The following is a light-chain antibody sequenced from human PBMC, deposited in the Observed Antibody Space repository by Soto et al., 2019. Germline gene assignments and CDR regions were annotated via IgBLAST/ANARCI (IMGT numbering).Light chain of an antibody. J-gene: IGLJ3*02. V-gene: IGLV2-14*01. CDR2: EVD. CDR3: RSSAVSNTAV. Sequence: QSALTQPASVSGSPGQSVTISCTGSTSDVGAYNYVAWYQHKPGKAPRLLIYEVDHRPSGISPRFSGSKSGNTASLTISGLQTDDEADYCCRSSAVSNTAVFGGGTQLTVL. CDR1: TSDVGAYNY.